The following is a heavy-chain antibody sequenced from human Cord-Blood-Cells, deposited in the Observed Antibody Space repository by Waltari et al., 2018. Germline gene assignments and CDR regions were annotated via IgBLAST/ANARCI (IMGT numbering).Heavy chain of an antibody. CDR2: IYHSGST. CDR1: GYSISSGSS. Sequence: QLQLQESGPGLVKPSETLSLTCTVSGYSISSGSSWCWIRQPPGKGLEWFGSIYHSGSTYYNPSLKSRVTISVDTSKNQFSLKLSSVTAADTAVYYCARVNYSNYFDYWGQGTLVTVSS. D-gene: IGHD4-4*01. V-gene: IGHV4-38-2*02. CDR3: ARVNYSNYFDY. J-gene: IGHJ4*02.